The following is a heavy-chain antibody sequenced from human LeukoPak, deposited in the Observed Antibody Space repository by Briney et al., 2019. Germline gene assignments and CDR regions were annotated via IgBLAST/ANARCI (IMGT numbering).Heavy chain of an antibody. D-gene: IGHD2-15*01. J-gene: IGHJ4*03. Sequence: GGSLRLSCAASGLTLSSCAMSWVRQARGKGLEWVSSISISGDTYYADSVKGRFTLSRDNSMDTLYLQMNSLRVEDTAVYYCAKELRPNDYWGQGTLVTVSS. CDR3: AKELRPNDY. CDR1: GLTLSSCA. V-gene: IGHV3-23*01. CDR2: ISISGDT.